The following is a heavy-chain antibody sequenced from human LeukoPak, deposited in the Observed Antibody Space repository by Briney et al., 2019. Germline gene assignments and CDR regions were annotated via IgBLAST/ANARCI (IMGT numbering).Heavy chain of an antibody. D-gene: IGHD6-19*01. CDR1: GGTFSSYA. J-gene: IGHJ5*02. CDR3: AREPSYSSGWFDP. Sequence: SVKVSCKASGGTFSSYAISWVRQDPGQGLEWMGRIIPIFGTANYAQKLQGRVTITTDESTSTAYLELSSLRSEDTAVYYCAREPSYSSGWFDPWGQGTLVTVSS. CDR2: IIPIFGTA. V-gene: IGHV1-69*05.